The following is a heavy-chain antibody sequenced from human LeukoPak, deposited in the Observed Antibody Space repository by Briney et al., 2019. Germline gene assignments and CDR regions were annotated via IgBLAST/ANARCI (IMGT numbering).Heavy chain of an antibody. V-gene: IGHV4-34*01. CDR1: GGSFSGYY. CDR2: IYYSGST. Sequence: PSETLSLTCAVYGGSFSGYYWGWIRQPPGKGLEWIGSIYYSGSTYYNPSLKSRVTISVDTSKNQFSLKLSSVTAADTAVYYCARDDYTYYYGSGSRAALDYWGQGTLVTVSS. J-gene: IGHJ4*02. CDR3: ARDDYTYYYGSGSRAALDY. D-gene: IGHD3-10*01.